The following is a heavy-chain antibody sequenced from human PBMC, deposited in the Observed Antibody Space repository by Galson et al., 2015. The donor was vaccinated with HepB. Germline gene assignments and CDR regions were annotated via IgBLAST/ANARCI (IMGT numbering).Heavy chain of an antibody. D-gene: IGHD6-13*01. J-gene: IGHJ3*02. Sequence: SVKVSCKASGGTFSSYAISWVRQAPGHGLEWMGGIIPIFGTANYAQEFQGRVTITADESTSTAYMDLSSLRSEDTAVYYCASEAASAGIHAFDSWGQGTTVTVSS. CDR1: GGTFSSYA. V-gene: IGHV1-69*13. CDR2: IIPIFGTA. CDR3: ASEAASAGIHAFDS.